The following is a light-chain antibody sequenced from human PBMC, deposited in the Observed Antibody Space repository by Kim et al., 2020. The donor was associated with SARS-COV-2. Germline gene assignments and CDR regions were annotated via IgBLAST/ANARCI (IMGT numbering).Light chain of an antibody. CDR3: QQYNDYALT. V-gene: IGKV1-5*03. CDR1: RTISNW. CDR2: KAS. Sequence: DIQMTQSPSTLSASVGDRVTITCRASRTISNWLAWYQQKPGKAPKLLIYKASSLQSGVPSRFSGSASGTEFSLTISSLQPDDFATYYCQQYNDYALTFGGGTKVDIK. J-gene: IGKJ4*01.